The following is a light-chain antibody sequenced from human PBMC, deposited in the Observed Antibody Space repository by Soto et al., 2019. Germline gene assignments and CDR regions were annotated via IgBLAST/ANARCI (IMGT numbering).Light chain of an antibody. CDR1: QSISTW. CDR2: KAS. CDR3: QQYNSYPYT. V-gene: IGKV1-5*03. J-gene: IGKJ2*01. Sequence: DIQMTQSPSTLSASVGDRVTITCRASQSISTWLAWYQQKPGKAPNLLIYKASSLESGVPSRFSGSGSGTEFTLTISSLQPDDFASSYCQQYNSYPYTFGQGTKLEI.